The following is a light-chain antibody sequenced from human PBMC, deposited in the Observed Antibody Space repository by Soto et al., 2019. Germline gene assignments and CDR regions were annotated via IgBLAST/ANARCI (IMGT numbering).Light chain of an antibody. J-gene: IGKJ2*01. CDR1: QDISDS. CDR2: DAS. CDR3: QQYKSLHYT. V-gene: IGKV1-33*01. Sequence: DLPMTQSPSSLSASVGDRVTITCQASQDISDSVNWYQQKPGKAPKLLISDASNLETRGPSGFSGSGSGTDFTFTISSVRPEDGATYYCQQYKSLHYTFGQGTKLEI.